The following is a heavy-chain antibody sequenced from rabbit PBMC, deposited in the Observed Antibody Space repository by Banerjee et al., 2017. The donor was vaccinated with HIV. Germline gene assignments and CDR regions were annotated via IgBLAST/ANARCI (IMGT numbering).Heavy chain of an antibody. CDR3: ARYAGGAGGYAL. CDR1: GFSFSSGYD. D-gene: IGHD4-2*01. J-gene: IGHJ3*01. Sequence: QSLEESGGDLVKPGASLTLTCKVSGFSFSSGYDMCWVRQAPGKGLEWIGNIWTGSDSTAYASWVNGRFTISKTSSTTVTLQMTSLTAADTATYFCARYAGGAGGYALWGQGTLVTVS. CDR2: IWTGSDST. V-gene: IGHV1S40*01.